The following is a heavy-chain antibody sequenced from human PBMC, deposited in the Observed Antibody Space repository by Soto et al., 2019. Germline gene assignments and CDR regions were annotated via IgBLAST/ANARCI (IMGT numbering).Heavy chain of an antibody. V-gene: IGHV4-34*02. Sequence: QVQLQQWGAGLLKPSETLSLTCAVYGGSFSGYYWSWIRQPPGKGLEWIGEINHSGRTHYNPSLKSRXXMXIAXSKTQCPLKLHSVTAADTAVYYCALLRDYAGVSRNWGQGTLVTVSS. CDR2: INHSGRT. CDR3: ALLRDYAGVSRN. D-gene: IGHD4-17*01. CDR1: GGSFSGYY. J-gene: IGHJ4*02.